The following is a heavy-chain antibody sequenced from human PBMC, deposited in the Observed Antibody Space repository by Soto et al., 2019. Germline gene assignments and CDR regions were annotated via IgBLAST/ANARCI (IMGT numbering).Heavy chain of an antibody. J-gene: IGHJ5*02. CDR2: ITPVFGTA. CDR1: ADTFNSYS. D-gene: IGHD4-17*01. Sequence: QVQLVQSGAEVKKPGSSVKVSCKASADTFNSYSLSWLSQAPGQRLEWMGGITPVFGTADYAQSFEDRLTITADDSTSTVYMELSSLRSDDTAFYYCARSLEGTTVTNWFDPWGQGALVTVSS. V-gene: IGHV1-69*01. CDR3: ARSLEGTTVTNWFDP.